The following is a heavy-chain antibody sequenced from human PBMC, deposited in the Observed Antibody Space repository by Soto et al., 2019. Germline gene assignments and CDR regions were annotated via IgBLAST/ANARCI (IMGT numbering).Heavy chain of an antibody. V-gene: IGHV3-33*01. CDR3: ARDRYSSGWYDLDY. J-gene: IGHJ4*02. CDR2: IWYDGSNK. CDR1: GFTFSSYG. Sequence: QVQLVESGGGVGQPGRSLRLSCAASGFTFSSYGMHWVRQAPGKGLEWVAVIWYDGSNKYYADSVKGRFTISRDNSKNTLYLQMNSLRVEDTAVYYCARDRYSSGWYDLDYWGQGTLVTVSS. D-gene: IGHD6-19*01.